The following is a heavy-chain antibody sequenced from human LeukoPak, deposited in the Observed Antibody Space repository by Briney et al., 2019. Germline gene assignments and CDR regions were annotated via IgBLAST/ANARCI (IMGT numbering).Heavy chain of an antibody. CDR3: ARERQGVNY. CDR2: MNPNSGNT. J-gene: IGHJ4*02. Sequence: ASVKVSCKASGYTFTGYYMHWVRQATGQGLEWMGWMNPNSGNTGYAQKFQGRVTMTRNTSISTAYMELSSLRSEDTAVYYCARERQGVNYWGQGTLVTVSS. V-gene: IGHV1-8*02. CDR1: GYTFTGYY. D-gene: IGHD6-25*01.